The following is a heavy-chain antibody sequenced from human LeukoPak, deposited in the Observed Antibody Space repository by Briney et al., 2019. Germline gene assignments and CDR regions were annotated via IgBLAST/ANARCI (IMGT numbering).Heavy chain of an antibody. CDR1: GYTFTSYY. D-gene: IGHD5-18*01. J-gene: IGHJ6*03. Sequence: ASVKVSCKASGYTFTSYYMHWVRQAPGQGLEWMGIINPSGGSTSYAQKFQGRVTMTRDTSTSTVYMELSSLRSEDTAVYYCARGERGYSYGWYYYYYMDVWGKGTTVTVSS. CDR2: INPSGGST. V-gene: IGHV1-46*01. CDR3: ARGERGYSYGWYYYYYMDV.